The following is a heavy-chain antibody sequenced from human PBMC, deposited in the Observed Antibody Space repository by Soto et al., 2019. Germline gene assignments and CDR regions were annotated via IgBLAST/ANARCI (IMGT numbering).Heavy chain of an antibody. Sequence: SSETLSLTCTVSGGSISSGGYYWTWIRQHPGTGLEWIGEINYSGSTNYNPSLKSRVTISVDTPKNQFSLKLTSVTAADTAVYYCARDKITGLFDYWGQGTLVTVSS. J-gene: IGHJ4*02. V-gene: IGHV4-39*07. D-gene: IGHD2-8*02. CDR2: INYSGST. CDR3: ARDKITGLFDY. CDR1: GGSISSGGYY.